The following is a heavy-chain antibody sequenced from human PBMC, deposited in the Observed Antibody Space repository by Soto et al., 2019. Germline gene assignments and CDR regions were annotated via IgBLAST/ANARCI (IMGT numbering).Heavy chain of an antibody. CDR3: AKDRGYGDYDWFDP. D-gene: IGHD4-17*01. V-gene: IGHV3-30*18. CDR2: ISYDGSNK. J-gene: IGHJ5*02. CDR1: GFTFSSYG. Sequence: QVQLVESGGGVVQPGRSLRLSCAASGFTFSSYGRHWVRQAPGKGLEWVAVISYDGSNKYYADSVKGRFTISRDNSKNTLYLQMNSLRAEDTAVYYCAKDRGYGDYDWFDPWGQGTLVTVSS.